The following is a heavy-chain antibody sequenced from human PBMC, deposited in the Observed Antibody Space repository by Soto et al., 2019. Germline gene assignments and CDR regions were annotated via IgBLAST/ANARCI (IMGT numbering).Heavy chain of an antibody. J-gene: IGHJ4*02. V-gene: IGHV4-39*01. CDR2: IYYSGST. D-gene: IGHD6-19*01. CDR3: ARASISSGWSTFDY. Sequence: QLQLQESGPGLVKPSETLSLTCTVSGGSISSSSYYWGWIRQPPGKGLEWIGSIYYSGSTYYNPSLKSRGTISVDTSKNQFSLKLSSVTAADTAVYYCARASISSGWSTFDYWGQGTLVTVSS. CDR1: GGSISSSSYY.